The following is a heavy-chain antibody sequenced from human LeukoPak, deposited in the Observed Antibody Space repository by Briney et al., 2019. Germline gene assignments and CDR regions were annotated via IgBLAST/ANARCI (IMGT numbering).Heavy chain of an antibody. CDR2: IYTSGST. CDR3: ARASWAVGATYAFDI. D-gene: IGHD1-26*01. CDR1: GGSISSGSYY. J-gene: IGHJ3*02. V-gene: IGHV4-61*02. Sequence: SETLSLTCTVSGGSISSGSYYWSWIRQPAGKGREWIGRIYTSGSTNYNPSLKSRVTMSVDTSKNQFSLKLGSVTAADTAVYYCARASWAVGATYAFDIWGQGTMVTVSS.